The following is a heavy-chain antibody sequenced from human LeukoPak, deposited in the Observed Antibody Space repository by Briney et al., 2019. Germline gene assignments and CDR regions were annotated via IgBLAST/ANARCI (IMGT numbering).Heavy chain of an antibody. CDR2: ISYDGSNK. CDR1: GFTFSSYA. V-gene: IGHV3-30*18. CDR3: AKDSSRGYSYGTIDY. D-gene: IGHD5-18*01. J-gene: IGHJ4*02. Sequence: GGSLRLSCAASGFTFSSYAMSWVRQAPGKGLEWVAVISYDGSNKYYADSVKGRFTISRDNSKNTLYLQMNSLRAEDTAVYYCAKDSSRGYSYGTIDYWGQGTLVTVSS.